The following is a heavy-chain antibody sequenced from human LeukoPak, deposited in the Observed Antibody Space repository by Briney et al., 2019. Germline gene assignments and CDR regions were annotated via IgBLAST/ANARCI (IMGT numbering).Heavy chain of an antibody. CDR2: LIPIFGTA. D-gene: IGHD3-3*01. CDR1: GGTFSSYA. V-gene: IGHV1-69*13. CDR3: ARDGRYYDFWSGYSYYYYYMDV. J-gene: IGHJ6*03. Sequence: SVKVSCKASGGTFSSYAISWVRQAPGQGLEWMGGLIPIFGTANYAQKFQGRVTITADESTSTAYMELSSLRSEDTAVYYCARDGRYYDFWSGYSYYYYYMDVWGKGTTVTVSS.